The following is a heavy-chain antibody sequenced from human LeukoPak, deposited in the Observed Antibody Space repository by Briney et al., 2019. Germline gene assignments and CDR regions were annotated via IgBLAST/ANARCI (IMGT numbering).Heavy chain of an antibody. D-gene: IGHD5-12*01. CDR1: GFTFRSYW. J-gene: IGHJ4*02. CDR2: INQGGSVK. CDR3: ARVGYSGWNLEY. Sequence: GGSLRLSCAASGFTFRSYWMSWVRQAPGTGLEWVANINQGGSVKYYVDSVKGRFTISRDDAKNSLYVQMNSLRDEDTAVYYCARVGYSGWNLEYWGQGTLVTVSS. V-gene: IGHV3-7*01.